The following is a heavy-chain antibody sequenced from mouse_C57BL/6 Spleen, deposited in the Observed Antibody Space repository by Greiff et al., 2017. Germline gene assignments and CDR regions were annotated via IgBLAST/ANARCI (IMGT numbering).Heavy chain of an antibody. Sequence: VQLQQPGAELVRPGSSVKLSCKASGYTFTSYWMHWVKQRPIQGLEWIGNIDPSDSETHYNQKFKDKATLTVDKSSSTAYMQLSSLTSEDSAVYYCARGLGGPAWFAYWGQGTLVTVSA. CDR2: IDPSDSET. CDR1: GYTFTSYW. D-gene: IGHD4-1*01. J-gene: IGHJ3*01. CDR3: ARGLGGPAWFAY. V-gene: IGHV1-52*01.